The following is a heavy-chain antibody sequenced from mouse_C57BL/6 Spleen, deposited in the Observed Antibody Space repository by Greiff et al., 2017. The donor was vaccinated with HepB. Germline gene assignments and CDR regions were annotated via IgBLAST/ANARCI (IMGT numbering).Heavy chain of an antibody. CDR1: GYTFTSYG. CDR3: IYYYGSSYGFAY. D-gene: IGHD1-1*01. V-gene: IGHV1-81*01. CDR2: IYPRSGNT. J-gene: IGHJ3*01. Sequence: VNVVESGAELARPGASVKLSCKASGYTFTSYGISWVKQRTGQGLEWIGEIYPRSGNTYYNEKFKGKATLTADKSSSTAYMELRSLTSEDSAVYFCIYYYGSSYGFAYWGQGTLVTVSA.